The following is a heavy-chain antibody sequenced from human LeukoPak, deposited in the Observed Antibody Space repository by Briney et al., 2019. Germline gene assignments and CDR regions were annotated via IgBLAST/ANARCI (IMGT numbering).Heavy chain of an antibody. CDR3: ARLSTGVAGGDY. V-gene: IGHV3-7*01. J-gene: IGHJ4*02. CDR1: GLAFTNSW. D-gene: IGHD3-3*01. Sequence: PGGSLRLSCAASGLAFTNSWMSWVRQAPGEGLEWVANIKQDGSEKYYVDSVKGRFTISRDNAKNSLYLQMNSLTAEDTALYYCARLSTGVAGGDYWGQGTLVTVSS. CDR2: IKQDGSEK.